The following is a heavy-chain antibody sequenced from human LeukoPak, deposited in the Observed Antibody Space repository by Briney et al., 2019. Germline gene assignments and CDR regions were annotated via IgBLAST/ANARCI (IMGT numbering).Heavy chain of an antibody. CDR2: ISAYNGNT. J-gene: IGHJ6*02. CDR3: ARERPPSLYYYYGMDV. CDR1: GYTFTSYG. V-gene: IGHV1-18*01. Sequence: ASVKVSCKASGYTFTSYGISWVRQAPGQGLEWMGWISAYNGNTNYAQKLQGRVTMTTDTSTSTAYMELRSLRSDDTAVYYCARERPPSLYYYYGMDVWGQGTTVTVSS.